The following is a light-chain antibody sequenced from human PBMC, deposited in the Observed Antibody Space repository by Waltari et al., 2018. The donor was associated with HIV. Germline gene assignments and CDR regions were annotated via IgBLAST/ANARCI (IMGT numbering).Light chain of an antibody. CDR1: SSAGGSYNL. Sequence: QSALTQPAPVSGSPGPSITIPCTGTSSAGGSYNLVAWYQQHPGKAPKLMIYEVSKRLSGVSNRFSGSKSGNTASLTISGLQAEDEADYYCCSYAGSSTWVFGGGTKLTVL. CDR3: CSYAGSSTWV. J-gene: IGLJ3*02. V-gene: IGLV2-23*02. CDR2: EVS.